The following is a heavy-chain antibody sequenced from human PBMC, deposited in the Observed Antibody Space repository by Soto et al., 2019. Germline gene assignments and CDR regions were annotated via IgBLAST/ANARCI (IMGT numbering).Heavy chain of an antibody. CDR3: ARGNYYGSGSGKGYYYYGMDV. V-gene: IGHV1-69*06. Sequence: ASVKVSCKASGGTLSSYAISWVRQAPGQGLEWMGGIIRIFGTANYAQKFQGRVTVTADKSASTAYMELSSLRSEDTAVYYCARGNYYGSGSGKGYYYYGMDVWGQGTTVTVSS. D-gene: IGHD3-10*01. J-gene: IGHJ6*02. CDR1: GGTLSSYA. CDR2: IIRIFGTA.